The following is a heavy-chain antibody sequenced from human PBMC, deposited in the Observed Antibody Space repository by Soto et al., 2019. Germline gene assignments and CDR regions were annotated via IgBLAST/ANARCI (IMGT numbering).Heavy chain of an antibody. D-gene: IGHD2-15*01. CDR3: AKDMYCSGGSCPPHAGYYLDY. CDR2: ISGSGGST. V-gene: IGHV3-23*01. Sequence: PGGSLRLSCAASGFTFSSYAMSWVRQAPGKGLEWVSAISGSGGSTYYADSVKGRFTISRDNSKNTLYLQMNSLRAEDTAVYYCAKDMYCSGGSCPPHAGYYLDYWGQGTLVTVSS. J-gene: IGHJ4*02. CDR1: GFTFSSYA.